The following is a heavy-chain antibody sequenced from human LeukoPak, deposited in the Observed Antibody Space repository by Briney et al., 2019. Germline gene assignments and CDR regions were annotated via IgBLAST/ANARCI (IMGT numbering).Heavy chain of an antibody. Sequence: PGGSLRLSCAASGFTFSSYEMNWVRQAPGKGLEWVSYISSSSSTIYYAESVTGRFTISRDNAKNSLYLQMNSLRAEDTAVYYCAELGITMIGGVWGKGTTVTISS. CDR1: GFTFSSYE. CDR3: AELGITMIGGV. J-gene: IGHJ6*04. V-gene: IGHV3-48*03. D-gene: IGHD3-10*02. CDR2: ISSSSSTI.